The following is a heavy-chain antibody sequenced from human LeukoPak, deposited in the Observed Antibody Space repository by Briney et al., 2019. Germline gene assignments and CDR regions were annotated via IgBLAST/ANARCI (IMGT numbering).Heavy chain of an antibody. J-gene: IGHJ4*02. CDR1: GFTFSSYG. CDR2: ISYDGSNK. Sequence: TGGSLRLSCAASGFTFSSYGMHWVRQAPGKGLEWVAVISYDGSNKYYADSVKGRFTISRDNSKNTLYLQMNSLRAEDTAVYYCAKDKFTVPRLFDYWGQGTLVTVSS. V-gene: IGHV3-30*18. CDR3: AKDKFTVPRLFDY. D-gene: IGHD4-17*01.